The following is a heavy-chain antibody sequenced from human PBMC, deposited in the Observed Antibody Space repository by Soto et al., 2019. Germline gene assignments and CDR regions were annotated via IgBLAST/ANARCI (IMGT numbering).Heavy chain of an antibody. J-gene: IGHJ5*02. V-gene: IGHV4-39*01. CDR2: IYYAGNI. D-gene: IGHD2-15*01. Sequence: QLQLQESGPGLVKPPDTLSLTCTVSGGSISSSSYYWGWIRQPPGKGLEWIGSIYYAGNIYYNPSLMSRVTTSVDTGKHQCSLKLRSVTDADTAVYYCARQTRSCGGGSCYSWFDPWGQGTLVAVSS. CDR1: GGSISSSSYY. CDR3: ARQTRSCGGGSCYSWFDP.